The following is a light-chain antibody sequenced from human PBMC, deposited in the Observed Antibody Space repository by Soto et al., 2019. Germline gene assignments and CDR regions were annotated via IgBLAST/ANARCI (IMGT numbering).Light chain of an antibody. J-gene: IGKJ5*01. CDR2: GAS. V-gene: IGKV3-15*01. CDR3: QQHYSTPLT. CDR1: QSVSSD. Sequence: EIVMTQSPATLSVSPGERATLSCRASQSVSSDLAWYHQKPGQAPRLLIYGASTRATGIPARFSGSGSGTEFTLTISSLQAEDVAVYYCQQHYSTPLTFGQGTRLEIK.